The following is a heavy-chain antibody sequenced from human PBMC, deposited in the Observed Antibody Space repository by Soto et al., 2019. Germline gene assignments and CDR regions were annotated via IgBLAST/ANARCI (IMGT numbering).Heavy chain of an antibody. D-gene: IGHD3-22*01. V-gene: IGHV4-59*01. CDR3: ARAILDYYDSSGYPPYYYYYGMDV. J-gene: IGHJ6*02. CDR2: IYYSGST. Sequence: PSETLSLTCTVSGGSISSYYRSWIRQPPGKGLEWIGYIYYSGSTNYNPSLKSRVTISVDTSKNQFSLKLSSVTAADTAVYYCARAILDYYDSSGYPPYYYYYGMDVWGQGTTVTVSS. CDR1: GGSISSYY.